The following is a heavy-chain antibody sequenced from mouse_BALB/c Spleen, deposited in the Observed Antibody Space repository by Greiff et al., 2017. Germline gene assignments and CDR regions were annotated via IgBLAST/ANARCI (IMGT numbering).Heavy chain of an antibody. CDR3: ARRGNYESHYFDY. D-gene: IGHD2-1*01. CDR1: GFTFSSYA. J-gene: IGHJ2*01. Sequence: EVMLVESGGGLVKPGGSLKLSCAASGFTFSSYAMSWVRQTPEKRLEWVATISSGGSYTYYPDSVKGRFTISRDNAKNTLYLQMSSLRSEDTAMYYCARRGNYESHYFDYWGQGTTLTVSS. V-gene: IGHV5-9-1*01. CDR2: ISSGGSYT.